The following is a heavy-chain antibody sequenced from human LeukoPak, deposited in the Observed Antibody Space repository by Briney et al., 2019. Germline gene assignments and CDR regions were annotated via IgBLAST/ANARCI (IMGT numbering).Heavy chain of an antibody. CDR3: ARDPPLGFGDRFDY. V-gene: IGHV1-69*04. D-gene: IGHD3-10*01. Sequence: PGASVSVSCTASGGTFSSYAISSVRQAPGQRLEWMGRIIPILGIANYAQKFQGRVTITADKSTSTAYMELSSLRSEDTAVYYCARDPPLGFGDRFDYWGQGTLVTVSS. CDR2: IIPILGIA. J-gene: IGHJ4*02. CDR1: GGTFSSYA.